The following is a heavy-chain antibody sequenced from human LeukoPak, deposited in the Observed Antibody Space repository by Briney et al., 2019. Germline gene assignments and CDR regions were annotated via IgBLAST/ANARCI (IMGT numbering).Heavy chain of an antibody. CDR2: IRSKAYGGTT. CDR1: GFTFGDYA. J-gene: IGHJ4*02. V-gene: IGHV3-49*03. D-gene: IGHD4-11*01. CDR3: TSSMTTVTLVDY. Sequence: PGGSLRLSCTASGFTFGDYAMSWFRQAPGKGLEWVGFIRSKAYGGTTEYAASVKGRFTISRDDSKSIAYLQMDSLKTEDTAVYYCTSSMTTVTLVDYWGQGTLVTVPS.